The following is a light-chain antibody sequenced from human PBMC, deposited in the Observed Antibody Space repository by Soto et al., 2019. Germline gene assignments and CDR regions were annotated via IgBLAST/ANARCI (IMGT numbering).Light chain of an antibody. CDR3: QQYSNSRT. CDR1: QSVSSN. Sequence: EIVMTQSPATLSVSPGERVTLSCRASQSVSSNLAWYQQKPGQAPRLLIYSASTRATGIPARFSGSGSGTKFTLTVSSLQSEDFAVYYCQQYSNSRTFGQGTKVEI. J-gene: IGKJ1*01. CDR2: SAS. V-gene: IGKV3-15*01.